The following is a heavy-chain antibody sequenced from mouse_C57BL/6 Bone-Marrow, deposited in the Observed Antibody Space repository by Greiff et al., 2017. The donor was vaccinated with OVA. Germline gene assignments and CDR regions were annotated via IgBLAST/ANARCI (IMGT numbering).Heavy chain of an antibody. CDR1: GFTFSSYT. J-gene: IGHJ4*01. V-gene: IGHV5-9*01. Sequence: EVKVVESGGGLVKPGGSLKLSCAASGFTFSSYTMSWVRQTPEKRLEWVATISGGGGNTYYPDSVKGRFTISRDNAKNTLYLQMSSLRSEDTALYYCARRVITTVVAHYAMDYWGQGTSVTVSS. CDR3: ARRVITTVVAHYAMDY. D-gene: IGHD1-1*01. CDR2: ISGGGGNT.